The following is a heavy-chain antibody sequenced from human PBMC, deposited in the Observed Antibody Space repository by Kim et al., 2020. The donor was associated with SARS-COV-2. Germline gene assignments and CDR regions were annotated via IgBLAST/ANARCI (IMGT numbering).Heavy chain of an antibody. D-gene: IGHD3-9*01. V-gene: IGHV4-4*06. CDR3: AREDYDILTGYYTWFDP. J-gene: IGHJ5*02. Sequence: LKSRVTMSVDTSKNQFFLKLTSVTAADTAVYYCAREDYDILTGYYTWFDPWGQGTLVTVSS.